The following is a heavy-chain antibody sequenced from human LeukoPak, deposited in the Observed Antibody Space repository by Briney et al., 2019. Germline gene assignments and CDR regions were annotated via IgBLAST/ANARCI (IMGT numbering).Heavy chain of an antibody. CDR3: ARGFCSGGSCYSYDY. V-gene: IGHV1-46*01. CDR2: IDPSGGST. CDR1: GYTFSIYY. Sequence: ASVKVSCKASGYTFSIYYMHWVRQAPGQGLEWMGVIDPSGGSTNYARKFQGRVTMTSDTSTSTVYMELSSLRSEDTAVYYCARGFCSGGSCYSYDYWGQGTLVTVSS. J-gene: IGHJ4*02. D-gene: IGHD2-15*01.